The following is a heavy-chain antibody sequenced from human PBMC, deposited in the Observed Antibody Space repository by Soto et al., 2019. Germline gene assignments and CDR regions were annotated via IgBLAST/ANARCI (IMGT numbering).Heavy chain of an antibody. D-gene: IGHD3-10*01. J-gene: IGHJ4*02. Sequence: QGQLKESGPGLVKPSETLSLTCTVPGGSISSYYWSWIGQPPGKGLEWIGYINYSGSTNYNPSLKSRVTISVDTSKNQFSLKLSSVTAADTAVYYCARDRYYGSGSHYFDYWGQGTLVTVSS. V-gene: IGHV4-59*13. CDR2: INYSGST. CDR3: ARDRYYGSGSHYFDY. CDR1: GGSISSYY.